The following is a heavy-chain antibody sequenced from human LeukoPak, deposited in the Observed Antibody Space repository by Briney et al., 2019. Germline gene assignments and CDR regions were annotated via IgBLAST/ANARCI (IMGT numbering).Heavy chain of an antibody. CDR2: IYTSGST. D-gene: IGHD3-16*02. V-gene: IGHV4-4*07. CDR1: GGSISSYY. J-gene: IGHJ6*03. CDR3: ARDLSLDYYYYMDV. Sequence: SETLSLTCTVSGGSISSYYWSWIRQPAGKGLEWIGCIYTSGSTNYNPSLKSRVTMSVDTSKNQFSLKLSSVTAADTAVYYCARDLSLDYYYYMDVWGKGTTVTVSS.